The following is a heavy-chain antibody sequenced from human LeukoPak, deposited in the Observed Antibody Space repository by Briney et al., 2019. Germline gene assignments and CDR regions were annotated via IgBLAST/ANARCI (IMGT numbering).Heavy chain of an antibody. D-gene: IGHD2-15*01. V-gene: IGHV4-59*08. Sequence: SETLSLTCTVSGGSISSYYWSWIRQPPGKGLEWIGYIYYSGSTNYNPSLKSRVTISVDTSKNQFSLKLSSVTAADTAVYYCARRGYCSGGSCYPLGAFDIWGQGTMVTVSS. CDR3: ARRGYCSGGSCYPLGAFDI. CDR1: GGSISSYY. CDR2: IYYSGST. J-gene: IGHJ3*02.